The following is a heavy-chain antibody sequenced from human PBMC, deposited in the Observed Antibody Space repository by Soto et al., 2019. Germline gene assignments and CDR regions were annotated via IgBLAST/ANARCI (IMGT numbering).Heavy chain of an antibody. J-gene: IGHJ5*02. CDR3: ARDTSFDP. CDR2: ISYDGSNK. V-gene: IGHV3-30-3*01. Sequence: SGGSLRLSCAASGFTFSSYAMHWVRQAPGKGLEWVAVISYDGSNKYYADSVKGRFTISRDNSKNTLYLQMNSLRAEDTAVYYCARDTSFDPWGQGTLVTVSS. CDR1: GFTFSSYA.